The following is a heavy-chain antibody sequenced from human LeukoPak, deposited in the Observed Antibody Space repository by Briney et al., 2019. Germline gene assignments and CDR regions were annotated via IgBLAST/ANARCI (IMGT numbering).Heavy chain of an antibody. Sequence: ASVKVSCKASGGTFSSYAISWVRQAPGQGLEWMGGIIPIFGTANYAQKFQGRVTITTDESTSTAYMELSSLRSEDTAVYYCARANKYYDFWSGYYLPNWFDPWGQGTLVTVSS. CDR2: IIPIFGTA. J-gene: IGHJ5*02. CDR3: ARANKYYDFWSGYYLPNWFDP. D-gene: IGHD3-3*01. V-gene: IGHV1-69*05. CDR1: GGTFSSYA.